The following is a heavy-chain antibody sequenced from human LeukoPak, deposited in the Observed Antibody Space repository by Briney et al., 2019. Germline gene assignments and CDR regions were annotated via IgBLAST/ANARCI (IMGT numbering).Heavy chain of an antibody. CDR3: ARDPERFLY. V-gene: IGHV3-11*01. J-gene: IGHJ4*02. D-gene: IGHD2/OR15-2a*01. Sequence: PGGSLRLSCEASGFTFSDYYMSWIRQAPGKGLEWVSYISSSGSTIFYADSVKGRFTISRDNAKKSLYLQMDSLRAEDTAVYYCARDPERFLYWGQGTPVTVSS. CDR1: GFTFSDYY. CDR2: ISSSGSTI.